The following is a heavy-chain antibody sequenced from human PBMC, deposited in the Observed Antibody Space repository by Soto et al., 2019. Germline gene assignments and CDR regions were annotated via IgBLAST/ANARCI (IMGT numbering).Heavy chain of an antibody. CDR2: KSGTTGHA. J-gene: IGHJ4*02. CDR3: ARAPSEYIWGSYLRYYEY. V-gene: IGHV3-23*01. CDR1: GFPFSNYA. D-gene: IGHD3-16*01. Sequence: EVQILESGGGLVQPGGSLRLSCAASGFPFSNYAMAWVRQAPGKGLEWVSAKSGTTGHAFYADSVKDRFTISRDNSKNTLYLQMDSLRAEDTAVYHCARAPSEYIWGSYLRYYEYWGQGTLVTVSS.